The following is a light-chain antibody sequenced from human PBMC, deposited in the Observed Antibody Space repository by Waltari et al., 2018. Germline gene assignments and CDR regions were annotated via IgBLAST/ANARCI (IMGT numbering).Light chain of an antibody. V-gene: IGLV2-23*02. CDR2: EVA. Sequence: QSALTQPASVSGSPGQSITLSFNGTNNDIGSFNLVSWYQKHPDKVPNLCIFEVANRPSVVSNRFSCSKSGNPASLTISGLQADDEADYYCCAYASSGTLFGGGTKLTVL. CDR3: CAYASSGTL. CDR1: NNDIGSFNL. J-gene: IGLJ3*02.